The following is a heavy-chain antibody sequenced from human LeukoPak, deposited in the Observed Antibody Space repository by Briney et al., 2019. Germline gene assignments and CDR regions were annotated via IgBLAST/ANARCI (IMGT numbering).Heavy chain of an antibody. D-gene: IGHD3-10*01. CDR2: IYYSGST. J-gene: IGHJ5*02. V-gene: IGHV4-39*07. CDR3: ARVEWFGELLSARFNWFDP. Sequence: SETLSLTCTVSGGSISSSSYYWGWIRQPPGKGLEWIGSIYYSGSTYYNPSLKSRVTISVDTSKNQFSLKLSSVTAADTAVYYCARVEWFGELLSARFNWFDPWGQGTLVTVSS. CDR1: GGSISSSSYY.